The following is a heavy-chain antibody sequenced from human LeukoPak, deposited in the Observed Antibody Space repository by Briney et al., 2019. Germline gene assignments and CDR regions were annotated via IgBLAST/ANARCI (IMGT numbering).Heavy chain of an antibody. V-gene: IGHV3-7*01. CDR1: GFTFSTYG. Sequence: PGGSLRLSCVASGFTFSTYGMHWVRQAPGKGLEWVANIKQDGSEKYYVDSVKGRFTISRDNAKNSLYLQMNSLRAEDTAVYYCARIGQWELLNLFDYWGQGTLVTVSS. CDR3: ARIGQWELLNLFDY. D-gene: IGHD1-26*01. J-gene: IGHJ4*02. CDR2: IKQDGSEK.